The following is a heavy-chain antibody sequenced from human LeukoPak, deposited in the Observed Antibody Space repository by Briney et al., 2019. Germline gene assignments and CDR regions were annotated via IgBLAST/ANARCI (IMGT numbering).Heavy chain of an antibody. Sequence: GASVKVSCKASGYTFTSYGISWVRQAPGQGLEWMGWISAYNGNTNYAQKFQGRVTMTRNTSISTAYMELSSLRSEDTAVYYCARGVIRRAFDIWGQGTMVTVSS. D-gene: IGHD2-21*01. CDR3: ARGVIRRAFDI. CDR2: ISAYNGNT. J-gene: IGHJ3*02. CDR1: GYTFTSYG. V-gene: IGHV1-18*01.